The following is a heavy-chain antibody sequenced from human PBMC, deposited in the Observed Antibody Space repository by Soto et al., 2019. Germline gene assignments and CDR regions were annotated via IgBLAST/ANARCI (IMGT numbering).Heavy chain of an antibody. D-gene: IGHD3-16*02. Sequence: QVQLVQSGAEVKKPGSSVKVSCKASGGTFSSYAISWVRQAPGQGLEWMGGIIPIVGTANYAQKFQGRVTITADESTRTAYMELSSLRSEDTAVYYCARCDPGVTFGGVIVLDYWGQGTLVTVSS. CDR2: IIPIVGTA. J-gene: IGHJ4*02. CDR1: GGTFSSYA. V-gene: IGHV1-69*01. CDR3: ARCDPGVTFGGVIVLDY.